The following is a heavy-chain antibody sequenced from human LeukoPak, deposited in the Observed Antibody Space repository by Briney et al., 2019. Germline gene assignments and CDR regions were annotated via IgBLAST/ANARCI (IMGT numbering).Heavy chain of an antibody. V-gene: IGHV5-51*01. CDR1: GYSFGSYW. J-gene: IGHJ4*02. Sequence: PGESLKISCKGSGYSFGSYWIGWVRQMPGKGLEWMGIIYPGDSDTRYSPSFQGQVTISADKSIKTAYLQWSSLKASDTAMYYCAVLLGLEPHLIGSHHFDYWGQGTLVTVSS. CDR3: AVLLGLEPHLIGSHHFDY. CDR2: IYPGDSDT. D-gene: IGHD2-8*01.